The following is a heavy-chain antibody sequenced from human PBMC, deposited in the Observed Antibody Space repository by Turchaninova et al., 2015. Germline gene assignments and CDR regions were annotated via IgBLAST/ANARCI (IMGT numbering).Heavy chain of an antibody. V-gene: IGHV3-9*01. CDR1: GFTFVDYA. CDR2: ISWNSGSI. D-gene: IGHD2-15*01. J-gene: IGHJ5*02. Sequence: GLVQPGRSLRLSCAASGFTFVDYAMHWVRQAPGQGLEWVSGISWNSGSIGDADSVKGRFTISRDNAKNSLYLQMKSLRAEDTALYYCAKDYCSGGSCYSHWFVPWGQGTLVTVSS. CDR3: AKDYCSGGSCYSHWFVP.